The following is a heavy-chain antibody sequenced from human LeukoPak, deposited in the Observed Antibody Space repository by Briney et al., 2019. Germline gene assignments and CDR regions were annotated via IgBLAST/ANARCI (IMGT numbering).Heavy chain of an antibody. Sequence: GGSLRLSCAASGFTFSSYWMSWVRQAPGKGLEWVANIKQDGSEKYYVDSVKGRFTISRDNSKNTLYLQMNTLRTEDTALYYCVREKYCTPTDCLHGRFYFNCWGQGTLVTVSS. D-gene: IGHD2-8*01. CDR1: GFTFSSYW. CDR3: VREKYCTPTDCLHGRFYFNC. CDR2: IKQDGSEK. J-gene: IGHJ4*02. V-gene: IGHV3-7*01.